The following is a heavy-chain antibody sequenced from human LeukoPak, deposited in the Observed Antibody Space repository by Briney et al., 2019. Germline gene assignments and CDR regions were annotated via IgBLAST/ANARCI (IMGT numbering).Heavy chain of an antibody. J-gene: IGHJ4*02. CDR3: ARLPAHYDFWSGYYLPDY. CDR1: GYSFINYG. CDR2: MNPNSGNT. V-gene: IGHV1-8*03. Sequence: ASVKVSCKASGYSFINYGISWVRQATGQGLEWMGWMNPNSGNTGYAQKFQGRVTITRNTSISTAYMELSSLRSEDTAVYYCARLPAHYDFWSGYYLPDYWGQGTLVTVSS. D-gene: IGHD3-3*01.